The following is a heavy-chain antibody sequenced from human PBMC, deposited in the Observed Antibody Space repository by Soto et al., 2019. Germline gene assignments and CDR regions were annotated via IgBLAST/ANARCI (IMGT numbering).Heavy chain of an antibody. CDR1: GGTFSSYA. J-gene: IGHJ4*02. CDR3: AREGGYYLYYFDY. D-gene: IGHD3-22*01. CDR2: IIPIFGTA. Sequence: SVKVSCKASGGTFSSYAISWVRQAPGQGLEWMGGIIPIFGTANYAQKFQGGVTITADESTSTAYMELSSLRSEDTAVYYCAREGGYYLYYFDYWGQGTLVTVSS. V-gene: IGHV1-69*13.